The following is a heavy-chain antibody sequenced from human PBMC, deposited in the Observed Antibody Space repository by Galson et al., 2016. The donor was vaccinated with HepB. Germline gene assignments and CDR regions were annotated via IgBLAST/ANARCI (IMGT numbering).Heavy chain of an antibody. J-gene: IGHJ6*03. D-gene: IGHD3-10*01. V-gene: IGHV3-53*01. CDR1: GFAVSKYQ. CDR2: IYVGGST. CDR3: ARENFFGSATNPPFYYYMDV. Sequence: SLRLSCAASGFAVSKYQMTWVRQAPGKGLEWVSVIYVGGSTYYGDSVKGRFIISRDTSTNTLHLQMNNLRVEDTAIYNCARENFFGSATNPPFYYYMDVWGKGTTVAVSS.